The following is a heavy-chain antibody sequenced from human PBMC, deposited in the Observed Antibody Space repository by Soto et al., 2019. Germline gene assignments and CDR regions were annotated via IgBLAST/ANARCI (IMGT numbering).Heavy chain of an antibody. CDR3: AKDRDIVVVPAAYYFDY. D-gene: IGHD2-2*01. V-gene: IGHV3-30*18. CDR2: ISYDGSNK. Sequence: QVQLVESGGGVVQPGRSLRLSCAASGFTFSSYGMHWVRQAPGKGLEWVAVISYDGSNKYYADSVKGRFTISRDNSKNTLYLQMNSLRAEDTAVYYCAKDRDIVVVPAAYYFDYWGQGTLVTVSS. J-gene: IGHJ4*02. CDR1: GFTFSSYG.